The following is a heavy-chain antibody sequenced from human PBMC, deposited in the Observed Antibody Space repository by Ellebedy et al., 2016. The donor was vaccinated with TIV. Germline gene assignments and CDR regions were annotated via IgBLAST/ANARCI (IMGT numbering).Heavy chain of an antibody. CDR3: ARDQGYCSSTNCYDYYYYYGMDV. J-gene: IGHJ6*02. D-gene: IGHD2-2*01. Sequence: ASVKVSXKASGGTFSSYAISWVRQAPGQGLEWMGWINPNSGGTNYAQKFQGWVTMTRDTSISTAYMELSRLRSDDTAVYYCARDQGYCSSTNCYDYYYYYGMDVWGQGTTVTVSS. CDR2: INPNSGGT. V-gene: IGHV1-2*04. CDR1: GGTFSSYA.